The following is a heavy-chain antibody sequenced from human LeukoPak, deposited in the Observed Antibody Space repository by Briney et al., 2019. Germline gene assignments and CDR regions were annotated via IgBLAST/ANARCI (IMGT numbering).Heavy chain of an antibody. CDR1: RFTFSTYS. D-gene: IGHD3-22*01. J-gene: IGHJ5*02. CDR3: ARDRGTSGYLP. CDR2: ISSSGSTI. V-gene: IGHV3-48*04. Sequence: GGSLRLSCTASRFTFSTYSMNWVRQAPGRGLEWVSYISSSGSTIYYADSVKGRFTISRDNAKNSLYLQMNSLRAEDTAVYYCARDRGTSGYLPWGQGTLVTVSS.